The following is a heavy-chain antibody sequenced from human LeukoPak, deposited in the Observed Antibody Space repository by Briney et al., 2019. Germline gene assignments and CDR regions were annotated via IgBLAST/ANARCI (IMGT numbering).Heavy chain of an antibody. CDR2: IKQDGSKK. V-gene: IGHV3-7*05. D-gene: IGHD4-17*01. Sequence: GGSLRLSCAASGFTFSGFWMSWVRQAPGKGLEWVANIKQDGSKKYYVDSVKGRFTISRDNAKNSLFLQMNSLRAEGTAVYYCAREVYGDNYFDYWGQGTLVTVSS. CDR3: AREVYGDNYFDY. CDR1: GFTFSGFW. J-gene: IGHJ4*02.